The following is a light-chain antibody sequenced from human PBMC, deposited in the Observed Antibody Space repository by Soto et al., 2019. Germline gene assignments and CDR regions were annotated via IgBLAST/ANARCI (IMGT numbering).Light chain of an antibody. V-gene: IGKV3-20*01. CDR3: QQYGRSPTT. CDR1: QSVSSSY. CDR2: GAS. J-gene: IGKJ1*01. Sequence: IVLTQSRGTLSLSPGERATLSCRVSQSVSSSYLAWYQQQPGQAPRLLIYGASSRATGIPDRFSGSGSGTDFTLTISRLEPEDFAVYYCQQYGRSPTTFGQGTKVDIK.